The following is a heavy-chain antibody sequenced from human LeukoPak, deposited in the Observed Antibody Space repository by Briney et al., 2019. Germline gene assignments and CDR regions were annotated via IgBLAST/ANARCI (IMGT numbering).Heavy chain of an antibody. J-gene: IGHJ4*02. V-gene: IGHV4-39*01. CDR2: IYYGGTS. D-gene: IGHD3-22*01. CDR1: GDSITSGSYF. CDR3: ARRRDSGYYYFDY. Sequence: SETLSLTCTVSGDSITSGSYFWGWVRQPPGKGLDWIGSIYYGGTSYYNPSLKSRVTISVDTSKNQFSLKLTSVTAADTAVYYCARRRDSGYYYFDYWGQGTLVTVSS.